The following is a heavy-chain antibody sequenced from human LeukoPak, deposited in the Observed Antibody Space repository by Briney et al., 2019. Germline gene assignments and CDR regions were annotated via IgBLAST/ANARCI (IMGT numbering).Heavy chain of an antibody. D-gene: IGHD6-25*01. CDR2: IYYSGST. J-gene: IGHJ4*02. V-gene: IGHV4-59*01. Sequence: PSETLSLTCTVSGGSISSYYWSWIRQPPGKGLEWIGYIYYSGSTNYNPSLKSRVTISVDTSKNQFSLKLSSVTAADTAVYFCAAAPNPSYFDFWGQGTLVTVSS. CDR3: AAAPNPSYFDF. CDR1: GGSISSYY.